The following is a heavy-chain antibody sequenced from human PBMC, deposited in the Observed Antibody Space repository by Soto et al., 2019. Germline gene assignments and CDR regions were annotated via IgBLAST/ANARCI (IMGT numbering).Heavy chain of an antibody. CDR1: GYTLTELS. J-gene: IGHJ3*02. CDR3: ATFPRHYDYIWGSYRPLGAFDI. D-gene: IGHD3-16*02. V-gene: IGHV1-24*01. CDR2: FDPEDGET. Sequence: ASVKVSCKVSGYTLTELSMHWVRQAPGKGLEWMGGFDPEDGETIYAQKFQGRVTMTEDTFTDTAYMELSSLRSEDTAVYYCATFPRHYDYIWGSYRPLGAFDIWGQGTMVTVSS.